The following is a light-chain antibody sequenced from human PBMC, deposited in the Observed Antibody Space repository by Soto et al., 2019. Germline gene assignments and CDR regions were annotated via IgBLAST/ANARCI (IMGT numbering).Light chain of an antibody. V-gene: IGKV3-20*01. CDR2: GAS. Sequence: IVWTHSPGTLSFSAGEIATLSCRGIHSFNIIYLALYQHKPCQAPRLLIYGASSRATGIPDRFSGSGSGTDFTLTISSLQSDDLAVYYCQQYDTWPRTFGQGTKVDIK. J-gene: IGKJ1*01. CDR3: QQYDTWPRT. CDR1: HSFNIIY.